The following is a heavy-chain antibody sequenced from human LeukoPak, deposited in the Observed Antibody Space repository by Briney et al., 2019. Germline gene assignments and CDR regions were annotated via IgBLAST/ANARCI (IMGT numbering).Heavy chain of an antibody. CDR1: GFTFSSYA. CDR3: AKDRWAVAGYDY. Sequence: PGGSLRVSCVVTGFTFSSYAMSWVRQAPGKGLEWVSAISGSGGSTYYADSVKGRFTISRDNSKNTLYLQMNSLRAEDTAVYYCAKDRWAVAGYDYWGQGTLVTVSS. D-gene: IGHD6-19*01. J-gene: IGHJ4*02. V-gene: IGHV3-23*01. CDR2: ISGSGGST.